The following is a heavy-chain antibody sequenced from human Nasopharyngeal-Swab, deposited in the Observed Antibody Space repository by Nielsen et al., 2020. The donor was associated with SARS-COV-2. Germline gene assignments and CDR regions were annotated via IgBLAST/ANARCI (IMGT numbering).Heavy chain of an antibody. V-gene: IGHV1-46*01. CDR2: INPSGGST. CDR1: GYTFTSYY. Sequence: ASVKVSCKASGYTFTSYYMHWVRQAPGQGLEWMGIINPSGGSTSYAQKFQGRVTMTRDTSTSTVYMELSSLRSEDTAVYYCARVIWNYMLRGAFDIWGQGTMATVSS. D-gene: IGHD1-7*01. CDR3: ARVIWNYMLRGAFDI. J-gene: IGHJ3*02.